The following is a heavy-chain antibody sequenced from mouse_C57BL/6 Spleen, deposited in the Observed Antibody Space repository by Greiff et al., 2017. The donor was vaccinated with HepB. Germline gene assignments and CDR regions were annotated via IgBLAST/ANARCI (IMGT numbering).Heavy chain of an antibody. Sequence: QVQLQQPGAELVRPGSSVKLSCKASGYTFTSYWMHWVKQRPIQGLEWIGNIDPSDSETHYNQKFKDKATLTVDKSSSTAYMQLSSLTSEDSAVYYCARREGDGYYVNDWGQGTTLTVAS. D-gene: IGHD2-3*01. CDR2: IDPSDSET. J-gene: IGHJ2*01. CDR3: ARREGDGYYVND. CDR1: GYTFTSYW. V-gene: IGHV1-52*01.